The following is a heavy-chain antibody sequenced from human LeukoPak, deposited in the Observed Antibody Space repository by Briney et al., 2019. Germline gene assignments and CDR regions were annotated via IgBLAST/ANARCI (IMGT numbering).Heavy chain of an antibody. V-gene: IGHV3-20*04. J-gene: IGHJ4*02. Sequence: GGSLRLSCAASGFTFDDYGMSWVRQAPGKGLEWVSGINWNGGSTGYADSVKGRFTISRDNSKNTLYLQMNSLRAEDTAVYYCARDPGVGYFDYWGQGTLVTVSS. CDR1: GFTFDDYG. CDR3: ARDPGVGYFDY. CDR2: INWNGGST.